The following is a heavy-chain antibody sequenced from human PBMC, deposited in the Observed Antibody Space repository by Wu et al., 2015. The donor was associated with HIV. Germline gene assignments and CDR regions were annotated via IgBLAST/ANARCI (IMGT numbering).Heavy chain of an antibody. CDR2: INPLFGTT. CDR1: GDTINSYA. Sequence: QVQVVQSGAEVRKPGSSVKVSCKASGDTINSYAINWVRQAPGQGLEWMGGINPLFGTTKHSQRFQDRVTFTTDESKRTAYMELSSLRSEDTAIYYCARNSDSVATSLYSLGVWGQGTTVTVSS. CDR3: ARNSDSVATSLYSLGV. V-gene: IGHV1-69*05. D-gene: IGHD5-12*01. J-gene: IGHJ6*02.